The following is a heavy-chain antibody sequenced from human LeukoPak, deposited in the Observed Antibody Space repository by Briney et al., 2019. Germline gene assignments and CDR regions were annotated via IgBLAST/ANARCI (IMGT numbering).Heavy chain of an antibody. V-gene: IGHV3-33*06. CDR2: IWYDGSNK. CDR1: GFTFSSYG. Sequence: GRSLRLSCAASGFTFSSYGMHWVRQAPGKGLEWVAVIWYDGSNKYYADSVKGRFTISRDNSKNTLYLQMNSLRAEDTAVYYCAKDLEYSLAANYYFDYWGQGTLVTVSS. D-gene: IGHD6-6*01. J-gene: IGHJ4*02. CDR3: AKDLEYSLAANYYFDY.